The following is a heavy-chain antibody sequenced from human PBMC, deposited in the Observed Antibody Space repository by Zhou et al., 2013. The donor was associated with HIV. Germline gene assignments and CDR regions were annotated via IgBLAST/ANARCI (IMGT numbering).Heavy chain of an antibody. J-gene: IGHJ4*02. Sequence: PGQGLEWMGWISAYNGNTNYAQKLQGRVTMTTDTSTSTAYMELRSLRSDDTAVYYCARGGGLGIAVAGPRAQGFDYWGQGTLVTVSS. V-gene: IGHV1-18*01. CDR3: ARGGGLGIAVAGPRAQGFDY. D-gene: IGHD6-19*01. CDR2: ISAYNGNT.